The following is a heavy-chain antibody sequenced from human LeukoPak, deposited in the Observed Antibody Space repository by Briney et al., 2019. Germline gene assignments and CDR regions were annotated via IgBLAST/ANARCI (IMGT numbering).Heavy chain of an antibody. CDR1: GGSISSSSYY. V-gene: IGHV4-39*07. CDR2: IYYSGST. CDR3: ARVIGYDSSGYYYYFDY. D-gene: IGHD3-22*01. J-gene: IGHJ4*02. Sequence: KPSETLSLTCTVSGGSISSSSYYWGWIRQPPGKGLEWIGSIYYSGSTYYNPSLKSRVTISVDTSKNQFSLKLSSVTAADTAVYYCARVIGYDSSGYYYYFDYWGQGTLVTVSS.